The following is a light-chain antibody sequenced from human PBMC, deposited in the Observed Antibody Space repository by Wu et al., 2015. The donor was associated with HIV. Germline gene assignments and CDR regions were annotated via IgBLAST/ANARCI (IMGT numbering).Light chain of an antibody. V-gene: IGKV3-15*01. J-gene: IGKJ1*01. CDR1: QSISYN. CDR2: GAS. CDR3: QQYNGWPQT. Sequence: EIVLTQSPATLSLSPGERATLSCRASQSISYNLAWYQQKVGQPPRLLIYGASTRATGIPARFSGSGSATEFTLTINSLQSADFAVYYCQQYNGWPQTFGQGTKVDIK.